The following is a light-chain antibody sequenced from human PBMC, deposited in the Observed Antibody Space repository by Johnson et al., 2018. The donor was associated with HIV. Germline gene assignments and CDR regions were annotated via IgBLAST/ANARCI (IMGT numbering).Light chain of an antibody. CDR1: SSNIGNNY. Sequence: QSVLTQPPSVSAAPGQKVTISCSGSSSNIGNNYVSWYQQLPRGAPKLIIYENNKRPSGIPDRFSGSKSGTSATPDITGLQSGDEADYYCATWDASLSAGGVFGTGTKVTFL. J-gene: IGLJ1*01. CDR3: ATWDASLSAGGV. V-gene: IGLV1-51*02. CDR2: ENN.